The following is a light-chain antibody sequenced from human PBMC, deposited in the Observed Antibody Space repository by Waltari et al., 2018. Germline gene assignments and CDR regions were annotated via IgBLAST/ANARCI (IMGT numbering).Light chain of an antibody. V-gene: IGKV1-5*03. CDR1: QSISSW. J-gene: IGKJ4*02. CDR2: KAS. Sequence: DIQMIQSPSTPSASVGDRVTITCRASQSISSWLAWYQQKPGKAPKLLIYKASNLESGVPSRFSGGGSGTEFTLTINSLQPDDFATYYCQHYDSYSATFGRGTKVEIK. CDR3: QHYDSYSAT.